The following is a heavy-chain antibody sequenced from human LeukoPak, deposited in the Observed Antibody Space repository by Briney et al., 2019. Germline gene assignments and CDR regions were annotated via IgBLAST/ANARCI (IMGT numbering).Heavy chain of an antibody. V-gene: IGHV4-34*01. CDR1: GGSFSGYY. CDR3: ARVLTTVTTTLSYFDY. CDR2: INHSGST. J-gene: IGHJ4*02. Sequence: SETLSLTCAVYGGSFSGYYWSWIRQPPGKGLEWIGEINHSGSTNYNPSLKSRVTMSLDTSKNQFSLKLSSVTAADTAVYYCARVLTTVTTTLSYFDYWGQGTLVTVSS. D-gene: IGHD4-17*01.